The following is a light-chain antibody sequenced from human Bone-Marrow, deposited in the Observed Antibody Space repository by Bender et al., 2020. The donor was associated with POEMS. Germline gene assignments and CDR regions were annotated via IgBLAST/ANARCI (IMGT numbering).Light chain of an antibody. J-gene: IGLJ3*02. CDR3: VLYLNNAIL. CDR2: STD. Sequence: QTVVTQAPSLSVSPGGTVTLTCGLTSDSVSSSFYPAWYQQTPGQPPRTLIYSTDTRSSGVPDRFSGSILGKKAALTITGAQADDECDYYCVLYLNNAILFGGGTKLTVL. V-gene: IGLV8-61*01. CDR1: SDSVSSSFY.